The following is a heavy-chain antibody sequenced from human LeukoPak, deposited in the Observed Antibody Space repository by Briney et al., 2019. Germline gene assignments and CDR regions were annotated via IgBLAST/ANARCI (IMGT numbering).Heavy chain of an antibody. Sequence: GASVKVSCKASGYTFTGYYLHWVRQAPGQGLEWMGWINPSGGTNYAQKFQGRVTMTRDTSISTAYMELSRLRSDDTAVYYCARESRVAHYYDSSGTCDPWGQGTLVTVSS. V-gene: IGHV1-2*02. J-gene: IGHJ5*02. D-gene: IGHD3-22*01. CDR2: INPSGGT. CDR1: GYTFTGYY. CDR3: ARESRVAHYYDSSGTCDP.